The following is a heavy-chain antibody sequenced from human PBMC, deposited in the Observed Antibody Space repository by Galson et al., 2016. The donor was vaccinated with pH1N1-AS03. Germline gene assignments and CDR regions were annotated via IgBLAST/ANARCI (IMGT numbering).Heavy chain of an antibody. CDR3: AKGLNGGFGY. V-gene: IGHV3-23*01. CDR2: ISGSGDAT. J-gene: IGHJ4*02. Sequence: SLRLSCAASGFTFTTYPMSWVRQAPGKGLEWVSTISGSGDATYYADSVKDRFTISRDNTKNTLYLQMNSLRAEDTALYYCAKGLNGGFGYWGQGTLVTVPS. CDR1: GFTFTTYP. D-gene: IGHD1-1*01.